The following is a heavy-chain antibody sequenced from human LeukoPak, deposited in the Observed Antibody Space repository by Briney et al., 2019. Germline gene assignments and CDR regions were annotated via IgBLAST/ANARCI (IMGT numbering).Heavy chain of an antibody. CDR3: ARDAPAGYCSGGNCYSWFDP. D-gene: IGHD2-15*01. V-gene: IGHV3-21*01. Sequence: GVSLRLSGAASGFTFSSYSMNWVRHAPGKGREWVLSISSSSSYIYYADSVKGRFTISRDNAKNSLYLQMNSLRAEDTAVYYGARDAPAGYCSGGNCYSWFDPWGQGTLVTVSS. CDR2: ISSSSSYI. J-gene: IGHJ5*02. CDR1: GFTFSSYS.